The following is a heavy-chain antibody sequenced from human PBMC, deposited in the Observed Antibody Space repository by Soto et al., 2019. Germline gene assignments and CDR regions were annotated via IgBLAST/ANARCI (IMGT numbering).Heavy chain of an antibody. D-gene: IGHD5-12*01. CDR3: ARTRRVATTNFDY. Sequence: SETLSLTCTVSGGSISSGGYYWSWIRQHPGKGLEWIGYIYYSGSTYYNPSLKSRVTISVDTSKNQFSLKLSSVTAADTAVYYCARTRRVATTNFDYWGQGTLVTVSS. CDR2: IYYSGST. V-gene: IGHV4-31*03. CDR1: GGSISSGGYY. J-gene: IGHJ4*02.